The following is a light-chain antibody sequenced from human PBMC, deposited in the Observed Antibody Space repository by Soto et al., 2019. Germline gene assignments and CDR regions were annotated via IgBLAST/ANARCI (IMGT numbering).Light chain of an antibody. CDR3: QQYNDWPLT. V-gene: IGKV3-15*01. CDR1: QSVSSN. CDR2: GAF. Sequence: VMTQSPVTLSVSPGERVTLSCRASQSVSSNLAWYQQKPGQAPSLLIYGAFTRATGIPARFSGTGSGTEFTLTISSLQSEDFALYYCQQYNDWPLTFGQGTKVDIK. J-gene: IGKJ1*01.